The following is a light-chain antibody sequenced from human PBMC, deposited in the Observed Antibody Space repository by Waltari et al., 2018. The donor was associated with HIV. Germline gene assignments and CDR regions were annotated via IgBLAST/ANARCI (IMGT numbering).Light chain of an antibody. CDR3: QQYYSTPRT. J-gene: IGKJ1*01. CDR1: QSVLYSSNNKNY. V-gene: IGKV4-1*01. Sequence: DIVMTQSPDSLAVSLGERATINCKSSQSVLYSSNNKNYLAWYQQKPGQPPKLLIYWASTRESGVPDRVSGSGSGTDFTLTNSSLQAEDVAVYYCQQYYSTPRTFGQGTKVEIK. CDR2: WAS.